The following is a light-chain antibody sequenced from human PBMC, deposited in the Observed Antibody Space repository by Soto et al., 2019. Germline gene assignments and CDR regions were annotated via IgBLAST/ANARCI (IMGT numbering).Light chain of an antibody. Sequence: QSALTQPASVSGSPGQSITISCTGTSSDVGAYNYVSWYQQHPGKAPKLMIYEVTNRPSGVSTRFSGSKSDNTASLTISGLQAEDEANYYCSSYRSGSTLWVFGGGTKLTVL. CDR3: SSYRSGSTLWV. CDR2: EVT. J-gene: IGLJ3*02. CDR1: SSDVGAYNY. V-gene: IGLV2-14*01.